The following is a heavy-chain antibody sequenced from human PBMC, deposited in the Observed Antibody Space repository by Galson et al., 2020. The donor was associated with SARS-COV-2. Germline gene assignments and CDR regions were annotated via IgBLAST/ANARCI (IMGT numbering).Heavy chain of an antibody. Sequence: ETLSLTCAVSGYSISSGYYWGWIRQPPGKGLEWIGSIYHSGSTYYNPSLKSRVTISVDTSKNQFSLKLSSVTAADTAVYYCATQGGSGSYMYGMDVWGQGTTVTVSS. CDR2: IYHSGST. CDR3: ATQGGSGSYMYGMDV. J-gene: IGHJ6*02. D-gene: IGHD3-10*01. CDR1: GYSISSGYY. V-gene: IGHV4-38-2*01.